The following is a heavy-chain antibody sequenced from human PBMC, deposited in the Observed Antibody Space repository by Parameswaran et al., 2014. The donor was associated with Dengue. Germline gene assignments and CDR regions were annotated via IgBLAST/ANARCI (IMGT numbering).Heavy chain of an antibody. D-gene: IGHD3-22*01. CDR3: ARVVDYYDSSGYYYSPDAFDI. CDR2: IYYSGST. V-gene: IGHV4-59*01. Sequence: VRQAPGKGLEWIGYIYYSGSTNYNPSLKSRVTISVDTSKNQFSLKLSSVTAADTAVYYCARVVDYYDSSGYYYSPDAFDIWGQGTMVTVSS. J-gene: IGHJ3*02.